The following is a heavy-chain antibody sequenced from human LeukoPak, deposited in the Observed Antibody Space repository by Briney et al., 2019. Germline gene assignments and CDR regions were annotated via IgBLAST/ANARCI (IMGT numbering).Heavy chain of an antibody. CDR3: AKTHNPNFWNGYYYFDY. J-gene: IGHJ4*02. CDR2: ISGSGSNT. Sequence: PGGSLRLSCAASGFTFSDYYMSWIRQAPGKGLEWVSGISGSGSNTYYADSVKGRFTISRDNSKNTLYLQMNSLRAEDTAVYFCAKTHNPNFWNGYYYFDYWGQGALVTVSS. D-gene: IGHD3-3*01. V-gene: IGHV3-23*01. CDR1: GFTFSDYY.